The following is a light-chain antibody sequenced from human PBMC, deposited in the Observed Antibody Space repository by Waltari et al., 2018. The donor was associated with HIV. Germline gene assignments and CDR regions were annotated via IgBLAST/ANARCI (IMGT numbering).Light chain of an antibody. CDR3: CSYAGSSTCYV. Sequence: QSALTQPASVSGSPGQSLTISCTGTSSDVGSYHLVSCYQQHPGKAPKLMIYEVSKRPSGVSNRFSGSKSGNTASLTISGLQAEDEADYYCCSYAGSSTCYVFGTGTKVTVL. J-gene: IGLJ1*01. CDR1: SSDVGSYHL. CDR2: EVS. V-gene: IGLV2-23*02.